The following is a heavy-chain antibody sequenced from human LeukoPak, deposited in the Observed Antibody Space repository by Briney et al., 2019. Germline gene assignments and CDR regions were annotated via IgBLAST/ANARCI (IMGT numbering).Heavy chain of an antibody. CDR3: ARDPLRSTWSTYNNAMDV. D-gene: IGHD6-13*01. CDR2: ISAYNGNT. CDR1: GYSFTSYA. V-gene: IGHV1-18*04. J-gene: IGHJ6*02. Sequence: ASVKVSCKASGYSFTSYAINWVRQAPGQGLEWVGCISAYNGNTDYAQKVQGRVTMTTDASTSTAHMELVSLTSDDTAVYYCARDPLRSTWSTYNNAMDVWGQGTTVTVS.